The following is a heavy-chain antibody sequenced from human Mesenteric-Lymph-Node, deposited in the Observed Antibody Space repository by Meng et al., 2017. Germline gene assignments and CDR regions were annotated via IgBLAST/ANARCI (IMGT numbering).Heavy chain of an antibody. Sequence: QGQLRGAGPGLVTPSQPLPLTCTVSGGSISISTWWSWVRQPPGKGLEWIGEIYHSGGTNYNPSLRGRVTISLDKSKNQFSLTLRSVTAADTAVYYCARDPYATGWAGWGQGTLVTVSS. J-gene: IGHJ4*02. CDR1: GGSISISTW. CDR3: ARDPYATGWAG. CDR2: IYHSGGT. D-gene: IGHD6-19*01. V-gene: IGHV4-4*02.